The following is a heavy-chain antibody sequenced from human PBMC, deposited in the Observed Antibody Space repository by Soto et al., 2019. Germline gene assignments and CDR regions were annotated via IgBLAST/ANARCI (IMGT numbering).Heavy chain of an antibody. V-gene: IGHV1-3*04. CDR3: ATRHTAFDY. Sequence: ASVKVSCKASGYTFTSYAMHWVRQAPGQGLEWMGWITTDKGKTNYAQKFQGRVTMTTDTSTSTAYMELRSLRSDDTAVYYCATRHTAFDYCGQGTLVTXSS. CDR2: ITTDKGKT. CDR1: GYTFTSYA. J-gene: IGHJ4*02.